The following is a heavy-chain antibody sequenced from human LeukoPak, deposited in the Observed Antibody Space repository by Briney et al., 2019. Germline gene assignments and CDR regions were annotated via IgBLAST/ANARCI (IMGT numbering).Heavy chain of an antibody. CDR2: IKSDGSST. V-gene: IGHV3-74*01. J-gene: IGHJ4*02. D-gene: IGHD2-21*02. CDR1: GFTFSNYW. Sequence: AGGSLRLSCAASGFTFSNYWMHWVRQAPGEALMWVSRIKSDGSSTTYADSVKGRFTISRDNAKNSLYLQMNSLRAEDTAVYYCARDREDCGGDCYIPDYWGQGTLVTVSS. CDR3: ARDREDCGGDCYIPDY.